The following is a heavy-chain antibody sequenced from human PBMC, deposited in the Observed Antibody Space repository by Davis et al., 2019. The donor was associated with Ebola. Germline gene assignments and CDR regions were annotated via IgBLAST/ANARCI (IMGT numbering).Heavy chain of an antibody. CDR3: AFYKYYYDSSGYDY. V-gene: IGHV3-23*01. Sequence: GGSLRLSCAASGFTFSSHAMSWVRQAPGKGLEWVSGINGAAGFTYYADSVKGRFTISRDNSKNTLYLQINSLRAEDTAVYYCAFYKYYYDSSGYDYWGQGTLVTVSS. D-gene: IGHD3-22*01. CDR2: INGAAGFT. J-gene: IGHJ4*02. CDR1: GFTFSSHA.